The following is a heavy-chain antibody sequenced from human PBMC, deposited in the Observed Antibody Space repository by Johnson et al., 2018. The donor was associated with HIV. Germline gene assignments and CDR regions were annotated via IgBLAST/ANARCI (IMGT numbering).Heavy chain of an antibody. CDR3: AKEYSSSSRDLAN. J-gene: IGHJ3*01. CDR2: ISVIGTSI. D-gene: IGHD6-6*01. V-gene: IGHV3-11*04. CDR1: GITFSDYY. Sequence: QVQLVESGGGLVKPGGSLRLSCVASGITFSDYYLSWIRQAPGKGLEWVSYISVIGTSIYYADSVKGRFIISRDNAKNSFYLQMNSLRAEDTAVYYCAKEYSSSSRDLANWGKGTMVTVSS.